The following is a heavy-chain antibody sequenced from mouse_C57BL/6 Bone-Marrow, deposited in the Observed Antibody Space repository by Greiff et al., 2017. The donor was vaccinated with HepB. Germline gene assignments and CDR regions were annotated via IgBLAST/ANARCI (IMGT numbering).Heavy chain of an antibody. J-gene: IGHJ4*01. D-gene: IGHD1-1*01. CDR3: ARSRYFYAMDY. CDR2: IHPNSGST. V-gene: IGHV1-64*01. Sequence: QVQLQQPGAELVKPGASVKLSCKASGYTFTSYWMHWVKQRPGQGLEWIGMIHPNSGSTNYNEKFKSKATLTVDKSSSTAYMQLSSLTSEDSAVYYCARSRYFYAMDYWGQGTSVTVSS. CDR1: GYTFTSYW.